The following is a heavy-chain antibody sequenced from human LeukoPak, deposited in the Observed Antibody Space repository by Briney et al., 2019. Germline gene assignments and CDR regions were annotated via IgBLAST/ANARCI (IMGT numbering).Heavy chain of an antibody. CDR2: IYYSGST. J-gene: IGHJ4*02. D-gene: IGHD2-2*01. Sequence: SETLSLTCTVSGGSISSSSYYWGWIRQPPGKGLEWIGSIYYSGSTYYNPSLKSRVTISVDTSKNQFSLKLSAVTAADTAVYYCARVGNIVVVPTHFDYWGQGTLVTVSS. CDR1: GGSISSSSYY. V-gene: IGHV4-39*01. CDR3: ARVGNIVVVPTHFDY.